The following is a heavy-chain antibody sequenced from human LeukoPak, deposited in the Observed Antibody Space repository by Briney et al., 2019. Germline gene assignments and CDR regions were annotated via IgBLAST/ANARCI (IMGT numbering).Heavy chain of an antibody. D-gene: IGHD6-19*01. CDR1: GFTFSSYA. V-gene: IGHV3-30*04. CDR2: ISYDGSNK. Sequence: GRSLRLSCAASGFTFSSYAMHWVRQAPGKGLEWVAVISYDGSNKYYADSVKGRFTISRDNSKNTLYLQMNSLRAEDTAVYYCARDVIPLRIYSSGQTFDYWGQGTLVTVSS. J-gene: IGHJ4*02. CDR3: ARDVIPLRIYSSGQTFDY.